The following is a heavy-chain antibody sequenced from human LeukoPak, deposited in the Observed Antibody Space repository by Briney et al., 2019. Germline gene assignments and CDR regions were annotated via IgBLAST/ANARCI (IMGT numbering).Heavy chain of an antibody. CDR2: INHSGST. J-gene: IGHJ4*02. CDR1: GGSFSGYY. Sequence: SETPSLTCAVYGGSFSGYYRSWIRQPPGKGLEWIGEINHSGSTNYNPSLKSRVTISVDTSKNQFSLKLSSVTAADTAVYYCARGSKYYVILGWGQGTLVTVSS. CDR3: ARGSKYYVILG. D-gene: IGHD3-9*01. V-gene: IGHV4-34*01.